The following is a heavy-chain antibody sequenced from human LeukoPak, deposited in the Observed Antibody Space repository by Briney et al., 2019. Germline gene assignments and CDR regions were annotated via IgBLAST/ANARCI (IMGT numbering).Heavy chain of an antibody. J-gene: IGHJ4*02. CDR1: GGSFSGYY. Sequence: KPSGTLSLTCAVYGGSFSGYYWSWIRQPPGKGLEWIGEINHSGSTNYNPSLKSRVTISVDTSKNQFSLKLSSVTAADTAVYYCARSSLGVTATDYWGQGTLVTVSS. V-gene: IGHV4-34*01. D-gene: IGHD2-21*02. CDR2: INHSGST. CDR3: ARSSLGVTATDY.